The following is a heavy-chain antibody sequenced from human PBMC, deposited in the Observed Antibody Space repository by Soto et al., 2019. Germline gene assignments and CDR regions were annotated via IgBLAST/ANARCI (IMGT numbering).Heavy chain of an antibody. CDR3: LRPRPSGEIYGFDV. Sequence: GGSLRLSCVASGLTVSHNYMAWVRQAPEMGLEWVSILYTEGTTYYADSVKGRFTISRDSSKNTLFLQMDSLRAEDTAVYYCLRPRPSGEIYGFDVCGHVTTFPVS. CDR1: GLTVSHNY. CDR2: LYTEGTT. J-gene: IGHJ6*01. V-gene: IGHV3-53*01. D-gene: IGHD3-16*01.